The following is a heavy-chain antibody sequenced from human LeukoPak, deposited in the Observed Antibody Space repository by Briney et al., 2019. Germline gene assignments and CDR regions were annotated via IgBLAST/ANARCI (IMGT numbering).Heavy chain of an antibody. J-gene: IGHJ4*02. CDR2: ITSSSSYI. D-gene: IGHD1-26*01. V-gene: IGHV3-21*01. CDR1: GFTFSSYS. Sequence: GGSLRLSCAASGFTFSSYSMNWVRQAPGKGLEWVSSITSSSSYIFYADSVKGRFPISRDKAKNSLYLQMNSLRAEETAVYYCARVSGAYRDCWGQGTLVTVSS. CDR3: ARVSGAYRDC.